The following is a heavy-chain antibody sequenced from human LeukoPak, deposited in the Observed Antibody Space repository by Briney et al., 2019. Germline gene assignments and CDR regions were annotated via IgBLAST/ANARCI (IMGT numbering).Heavy chain of an antibody. CDR3: AKYGAKSHYYDSSGYYSFDY. V-gene: IGHV3-23*01. Sequence: GGPLRLSCAASGFTFSSYAMSWVRQAPGKGLEWVSAISGSGGSTYYADSVKGRFTISRDNSKNTLYLQMNSLRAEDTAVYYCAKYGAKSHYYDSSGYYSFDYWGQGTLVTVSS. D-gene: IGHD3-22*01. CDR2: ISGSGGST. J-gene: IGHJ4*02. CDR1: GFTFSSYA.